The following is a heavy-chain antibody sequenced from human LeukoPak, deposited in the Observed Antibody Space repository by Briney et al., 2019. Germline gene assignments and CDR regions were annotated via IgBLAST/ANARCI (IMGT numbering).Heavy chain of an antibody. Sequence: SETLSLTCTVSGGSISSSSYYWGWIRQPPGKGLEWIGSIYYSGSTYYNPSLKSRVTISVDTSKNQFSLKLSSVTAADPAVYYCARLTKNDSGSFRFGKKKRGYMDVWGKGTTVTISS. CDR2: IYYSGST. CDR1: GGSISSSSYY. D-gene: IGHD3-10*01. CDR3: ARLTKNDSGSFRFGKKKRGYMDV. J-gene: IGHJ6*03. V-gene: IGHV4-39*01.